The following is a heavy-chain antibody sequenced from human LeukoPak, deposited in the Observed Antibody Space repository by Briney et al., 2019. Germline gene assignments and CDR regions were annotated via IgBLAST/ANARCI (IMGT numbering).Heavy chain of an antibody. CDR1: EFSVSGDY. Sequence: PGGSLRLSCAAPEFSVSGDYMTWVRQAPGKGLEWVSVLHGRGYTYYADPVKGRFTISRDNTKNTLYLQMNSLRTEDTAVYYCARLAQSSLLGDYWGQGTLVAVSS. D-gene: IGHD6-19*01. CDR2: LHGRGYT. CDR3: ARLAQSSLLGDY. J-gene: IGHJ4*02. V-gene: IGHV3-66*02.